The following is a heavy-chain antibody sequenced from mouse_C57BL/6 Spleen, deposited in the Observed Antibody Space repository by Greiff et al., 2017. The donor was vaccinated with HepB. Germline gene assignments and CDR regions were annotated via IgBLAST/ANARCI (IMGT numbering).Heavy chain of an antibody. Sequence: VQLVESGAELVKPGASVKISCKASGYAFSSYWMNWVKQRPGKGLEWIGQIYPGDGDTNYNGKFKGKATLTADKSSSTAYMQLSSLTSEDSAVYFCARSYDYYGSSYFDYWGQGTTLTVSS. CDR2: IYPGDGDT. V-gene: IGHV1-80*01. CDR1: GYAFSSYW. J-gene: IGHJ2*01. D-gene: IGHD1-1*01. CDR3: ARSYDYYGSSYFDY.